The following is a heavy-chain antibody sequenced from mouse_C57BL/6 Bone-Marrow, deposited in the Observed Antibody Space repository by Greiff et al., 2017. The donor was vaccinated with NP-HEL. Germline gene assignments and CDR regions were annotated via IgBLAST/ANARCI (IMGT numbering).Heavy chain of an antibody. CDR2: IDPENGDT. CDR3: TTHYDYDWSPLYGYFDV. CDR1: GFNIKDDY. J-gene: IGHJ1*03. V-gene: IGHV14-4*01. D-gene: IGHD2-4*01. Sequence: VQLQQSGAELVRPGASVKLSCTASGFNIKDDYMHWVKQRPEQGLEWIGWIDPENGDTEYASKFQGKATITADTSSNTAYLQRSSLTSEDTAVYYCTTHYDYDWSPLYGYFDVWGTGTTVTVSS.